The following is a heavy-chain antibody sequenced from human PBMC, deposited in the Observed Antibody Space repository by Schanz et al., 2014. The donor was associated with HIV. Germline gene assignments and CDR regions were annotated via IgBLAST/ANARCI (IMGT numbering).Heavy chain of an antibody. Sequence: QVQLVQSGAEVKKPGASVKVSCKASGHTFTNYGISWVRQAPGQGLEWMGWISVYNGNTNYAQKVQDRVTMTTGTSTSTVYMDLKSLRSDDTAIYYCARGARYGMDVWGQGTTVIVSS. V-gene: IGHV1-18*04. CDR1: GHTFTNYG. CDR3: ARGARYGMDV. CDR2: ISVYNGNT. J-gene: IGHJ6*02.